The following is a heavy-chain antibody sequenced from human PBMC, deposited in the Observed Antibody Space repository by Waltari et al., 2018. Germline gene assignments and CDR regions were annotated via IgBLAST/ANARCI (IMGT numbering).Heavy chain of an antibody. CDR1: GASIATNRHY. Sequence: QLQLQESGPGLVRPSETLSLTCSVSGASIATNRHYWGWIRQSPGQGLEWIATISYTGATYSGPSLKSRVTLSRDTSKNQLSLTLDSVTAADTAVYYCATYIGASVGTAAFDVWGQGTMVTVSS. CDR2: ISYTGAT. J-gene: IGHJ3*01. V-gene: IGHV4-39*01. CDR3: ATYIGASVGTAAFDV. D-gene: IGHD5-12*01.